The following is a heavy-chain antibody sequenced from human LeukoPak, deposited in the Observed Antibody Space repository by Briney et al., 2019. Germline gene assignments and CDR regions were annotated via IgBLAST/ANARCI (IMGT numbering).Heavy chain of an antibody. CDR1: GYTFTSYG. J-gene: IGHJ5*02. CDR2: ISGYNGNT. V-gene: IGHV1-18*01. D-gene: IGHD6-19*01. Sequence: ASVKVSCKASGYTFTSYGISWVRQAPGQGLEWMGWISGYNGNTNYAQKLQGRVTMTTDTSTSTAYMELRSLRSDDTAVYYCARDQSSGWYKVSWFDPWGQGTLVTVSS. CDR3: ARDQSSGWYKVSWFDP.